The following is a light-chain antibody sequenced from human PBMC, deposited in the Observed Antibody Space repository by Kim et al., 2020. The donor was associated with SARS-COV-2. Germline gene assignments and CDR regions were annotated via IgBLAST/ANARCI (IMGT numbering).Light chain of an antibody. CDR3: QVWDSSSDHRVV. J-gene: IGLJ2*01. V-gene: IGLV3-21*04. CDR2: YDS. Sequence: SYELTQPPLVSVAPGKTARVSCGGNSIGSKSVHWYQQKSGQAPVLVISYDSDRPSGIPERFSGSNSGNTATLTISRVEAGDEADYYCQVWDSSSDHRVVFGGGTQLTVL. CDR1: SIGSKS.